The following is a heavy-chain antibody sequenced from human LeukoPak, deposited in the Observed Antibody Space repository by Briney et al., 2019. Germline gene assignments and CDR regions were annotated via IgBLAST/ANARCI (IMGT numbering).Heavy chain of an antibody. CDR2: IYTSGST. D-gene: IGHD4-17*01. V-gene: IGHV4-4*07. CDR3: ASDGDYGAFDI. J-gene: IGHJ3*02. CDR1: GGSISSYY. Sequence: SETLSVTCTVSGGSISSYYWSWIRQPAGNGLEWIGRIYTSGSTNYNPSLKSRVTMSVDTSKNQFSLKLSSVTAADTAVYYCASDGDYGAFDIWGQGTMVTVSS.